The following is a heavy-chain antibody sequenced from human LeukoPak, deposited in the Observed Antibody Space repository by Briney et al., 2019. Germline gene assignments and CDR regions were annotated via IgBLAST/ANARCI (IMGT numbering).Heavy chain of an antibody. CDR3: ARTVEFDWFDP. CDR2: IYYSGST. V-gene: IGHV4-59*01. Sequence: SETLTLTCTASGVSISSYYRSWIRQPPGKGLEWIGYIYYSGSTNYNPSLKSRVTISVDTSKNQFSLKLSSVTAADTAVYYCARTVEFDWFDPWGQGTLVTVSS. CDR1: GVSISSYY. J-gene: IGHJ5*02. D-gene: IGHD2/OR15-2a*01.